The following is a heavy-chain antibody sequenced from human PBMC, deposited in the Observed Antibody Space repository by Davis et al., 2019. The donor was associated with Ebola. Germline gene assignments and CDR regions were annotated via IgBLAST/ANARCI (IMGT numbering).Heavy chain of an antibody. D-gene: IGHD4-17*01. J-gene: IGHJ2*01. V-gene: IGHV3-9*01. CDR3: ARHINGDFWYFDV. CDR1: GFTFDAYA. Sequence: GGSLRLSCAASGFTFDAYAMHWVRQAPGKGLEWVTGTSWSGGSLGYSDSVKGRFTISRDNSKNVLYLQLNTLRADDTAVYYCARHINGDFWYFDVWGRGTLVTVSS. CDR2: TSWSGGSL.